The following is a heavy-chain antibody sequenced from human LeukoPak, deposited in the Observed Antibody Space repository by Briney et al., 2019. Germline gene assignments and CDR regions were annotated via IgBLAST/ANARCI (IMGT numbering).Heavy chain of an antibody. CDR2: ISGSGGST. CDR3: AKGGPSIAAAGKDYFDY. V-gene: IGHV3-23*01. J-gene: IGHJ4*02. D-gene: IGHD6-13*01. CDR1: GFTFISYA. Sequence: GGSLILSCAASGFTFISYAMSWVRQAPGKGLEWVSAISGSGGSTYYADSVKGRFTISRDNSKNTLYLQMNSLRAEDTAVYYCAKGGPSIAAAGKDYFDYWGQGTLVTVSS.